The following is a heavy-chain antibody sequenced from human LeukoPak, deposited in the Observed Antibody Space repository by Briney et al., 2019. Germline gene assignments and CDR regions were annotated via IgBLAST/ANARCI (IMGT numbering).Heavy chain of an antibody. D-gene: IGHD3-10*01. Sequence: PGGSLRLSCAASGFTFSDYYMSWIRQSPGKGLEWVSHISSSGSTMYYADSVKGRFTISRDNAKSSLHLQMNSLRAEDTAAYYCARWGSGSSPFDNWGQGALVTVSS. V-gene: IGHV3-11*01. CDR1: GFTFSDYY. CDR2: ISSSGSTM. J-gene: IGHJ4*02. CDR3: ARWGSGSSPFDN.